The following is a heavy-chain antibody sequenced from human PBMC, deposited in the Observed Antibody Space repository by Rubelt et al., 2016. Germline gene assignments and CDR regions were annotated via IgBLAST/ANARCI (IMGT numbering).Heavy chain of an antibody. CDR3: AGLRREGYNYPDLDY. CDR2: IYYSGGT. V-gene: IGHV4-38-2*02. J-gene: IGHJ4*02. CDR1: GYSITSGYY. D-gene: IGHD5-24*01. Sequence: QVQLQESGPGLVKPSETLSLTCTVSGYSITSGYYWGWIRQPPGKGLEWIGSIYYSGGTYYNPSLKSRGTISVDTSKNQFSRKLSSVTAADTAVYYCAGLRREGYNYPDLDYWGQGTLVTVSS.